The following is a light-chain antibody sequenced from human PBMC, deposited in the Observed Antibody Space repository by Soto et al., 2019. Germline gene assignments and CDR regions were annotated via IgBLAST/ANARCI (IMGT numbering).Light chain of an antibody. CDR3: QQYDNLLT. CDR1: QDISNY. Sequence: DIQMTQSPSSLSASVGDRVTITCQASQDISNYLNWYQQKPGKAPKLLIYDASNLETGVPSRFSGSGSGTYFTFTISSLQHEDIATYYCQQYDNLLTFGPGTKVAIK. J-gene: IGKJ3*01. CDR2: DAS. V-gene: IGKV1-33*01.